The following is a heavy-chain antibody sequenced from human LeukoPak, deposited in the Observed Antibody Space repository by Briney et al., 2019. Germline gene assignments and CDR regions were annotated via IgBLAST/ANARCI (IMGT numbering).Heavy chain of an antibody. D-gene: IGHD2-21*01. CDR2: IYPGDSDT. Sequence: GESLKISCKGSGYSFTSYWIGWVRQMPGKGLEWMGIIYPGDSDTKYSPSFQGQVTISADKSINTAYLQWSSLKASDTAMYYCARLASNSPNYFDYWGQGTLVTVSS. CDR1: GYSFTSYW. J-gene: IGHJ4*02. V-gene: IGHV5-51*01. CDR3: ARLASNSPNYFDY.